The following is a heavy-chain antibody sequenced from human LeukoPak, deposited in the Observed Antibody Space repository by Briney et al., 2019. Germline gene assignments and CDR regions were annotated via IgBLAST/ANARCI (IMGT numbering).Heavy chain of an antibody. CDR3: AKVKAAAGLVEYFQH. CDR2: ISSSSSYI. D-gene: IGHD6-13*01. Sequence: GGSLRLSCAASGFTFSSYSMNWVRQAPGKGLEWVSSISSSSSYIYYADSVKGRFTISRDNAKNSLYLQMNSLRAEDTAVYYCAKVKAAAGLVEYFQHWGQGTLVTVSS. CDR1: GFTFSSYS. J-gene: IGHJ1*01. V-gene: IGHV3-21*01.